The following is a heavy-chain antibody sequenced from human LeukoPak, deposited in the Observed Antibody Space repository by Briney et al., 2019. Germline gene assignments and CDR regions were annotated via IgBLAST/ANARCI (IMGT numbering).Heavy chain of an antibody. D-gene: IGHD3-22*01. V-gene: IGHV4-59*01. CDR3: ARVDYDSSGCYFDY. Sequence: SETLSLTCTVSGGSISSYYWSWIRQPPGKGLEWIGYIYYSGSTNYNPSLKSRVTISVDTSKNQFSLKLSSVTAADTAVYYCARVDYDSSGCYFDYWGQGTLVTVSS. CDR1: GGSISSYY. J-gene: IGHJ4*02. CDR2: IYYSGST.